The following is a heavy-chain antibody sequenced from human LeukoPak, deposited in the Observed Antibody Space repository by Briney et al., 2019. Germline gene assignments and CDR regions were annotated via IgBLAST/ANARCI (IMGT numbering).Heavy chain of an antibody. CDR3: ARSLGVGEKNYWYFDL. CDR1: GGSISSYY. V-gene: IGHV4-59*08. Sequence: PSETLSLTCTVSGGSISSYYWSWIRQPPGKGLEWIGYIYYSGSTNYNPSLKSRVIISVDTSKNQFSLKLSSVTAADTAVYYCARSLGVGEKNYWYFDLWGRGTLVTVSS. J-gene: IGHJ2*01. D-gene: IGHD2-8*01. CDR2: IYYSGST.